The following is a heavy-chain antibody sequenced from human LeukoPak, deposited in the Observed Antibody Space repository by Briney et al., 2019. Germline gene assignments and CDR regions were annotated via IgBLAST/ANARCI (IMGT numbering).Heavy chain of an antibody. D-gene: IGHD3-10*01. CDR3: ARDRGHIRPKDDY. CDR1: GFTFSSYS. V-gene: IGHV3-21*01. J-gene: IGHJ4*02. CDR2: ISSSSSYI. Sequence: GGSLRLSCAASGFTFSSYSVNWVRQAPGKGLEWVSSISSSSSYIYYADSVKGRFTISRDNAKNSLYLQMNSLRAEDTAVYYCARDRGHIRPKDDYWGQGTLVTVSS.